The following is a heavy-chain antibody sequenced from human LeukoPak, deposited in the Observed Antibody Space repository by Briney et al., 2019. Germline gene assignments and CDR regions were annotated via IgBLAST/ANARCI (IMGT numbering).Heavy chain of an antibody. CDR3: ARHVTVTYDAFDL. J-gene: IGHJ3*01. Sequence: SETLSLTCTVSGYSISSGYYWGWIRQPPGKGLEWIGNIYHSERTHYNPSLKSRVTISVDTSKNQFSLKLNSVTAADTAMYYCARHVTVTYDAFDLWGQGTMVTVSS. V-gene: IGHV4-38-2*02. CDR1: GYSISSGYY. CDR2: IYHSERT. D-gene: IGHD4-11*01.